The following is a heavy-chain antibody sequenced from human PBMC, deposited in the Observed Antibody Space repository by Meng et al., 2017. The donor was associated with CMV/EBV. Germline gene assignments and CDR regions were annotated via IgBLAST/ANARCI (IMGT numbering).Heavy chain of an antibody. J-gene: IGHJ6*02. D-gene: IGHD2-2*01. V-gene: IGHV3-7*01. CDR1: GFTFSSYW. Sequence: GGSLRLSCAASGFTFSSYWMSWVRQAPGKGLEWVANIKQDGSEKYYVDSVKGRFTISRDNAKNSLYLQMNGLRAEDTAVYYCARDCSSTTGGMDVWGQGTTVTVSS. CDR2: IKQDGSEK. CDR3: ARDCSSTTGGMDV.